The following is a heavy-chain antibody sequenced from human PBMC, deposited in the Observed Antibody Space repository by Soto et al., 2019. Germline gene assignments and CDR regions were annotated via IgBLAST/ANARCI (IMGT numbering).Heavy chain of an antibody. Sequence: QVQLVESGGGVVQTGTSLRLSCVASGSAFGNYGLHWVRQPPGKGLEWVASILYDGSDKFYADSVKGRFTVSRDDSKKTFYVQMDSLRAEDTAVYFCARWGEVSHNPGGNYYYGMDVWGQGTTVTVSS. J-gene: IGHJ6*02. CDR1: GSAFGNYG. CDR2: ILYDGSDK. CDR3: ARWGEVSHNPGGNYYYGMDV. V-gene: IGHV3-30*03. D-gene: IGHD3-16*01.